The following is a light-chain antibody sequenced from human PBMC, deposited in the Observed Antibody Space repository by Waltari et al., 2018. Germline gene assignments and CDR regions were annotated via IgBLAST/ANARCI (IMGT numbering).Light chain of an antibody. CDR2: GAS. V-gene: IGKV3-15*01. J-gene: IGKJ3*01. Sequence: SCRASQIINSYLAWDQQKPGHAPRLLSYGASTRATGIPARFSGSGSGTDFTLTISSLQSEDFAIYYCQQYNKWPLTFGPGTKVHF. CDR3: QQYNKWPLT. CDR1: QIINSY.